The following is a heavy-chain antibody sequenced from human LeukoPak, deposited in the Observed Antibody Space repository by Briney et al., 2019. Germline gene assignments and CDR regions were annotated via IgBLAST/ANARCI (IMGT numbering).Heavy chain of an antibody. CDR3: ARGAYPYCSRGTCFLAHFDS. CDR2: INPNTGGM. CDR1: GYTFTSYY. Sequence: ASVKVSCKASGYTFTSYYIHWVRQAPGQGLECMGWINPNTGGMYHPQRFQGRVTMTRDTFISTASMELSGLTSDDTAVYYCARGAYPYCSRGTCFLAHFDSWGQGTLVTVSS. V-gene: IGHV1-2*02. D-gene: IGHD2-15*01. J-gene: IGHJ4*02.